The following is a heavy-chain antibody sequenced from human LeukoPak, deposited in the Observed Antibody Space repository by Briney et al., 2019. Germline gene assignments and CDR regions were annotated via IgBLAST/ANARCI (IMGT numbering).Heavy chain of an antibody. J-gene: IGHJ6*02. CDR1: GGSFSGYY. Sequence: SETLSLTCAVYGGSFSGYYWSWIRQPPGKGLEWIGEINHSGSTHYNPSLKSRVTISVDTSKNQFSLKLSSVTAADTAVYYCARTRRHIVVVTATRRDYYGMDVWGQGTTVTVSS. V-gene: IGHV4-34*01. D-gene: IGHD2-21*02. CDR3: ARTRRHIVVVTATRRDYYGMDV. CDR2: INHSGST.